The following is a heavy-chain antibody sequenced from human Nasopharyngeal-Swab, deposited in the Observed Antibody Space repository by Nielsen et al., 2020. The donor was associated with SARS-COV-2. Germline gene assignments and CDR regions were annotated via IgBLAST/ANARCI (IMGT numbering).Heavy chain of an antibody. CDR3: ARSSGGIYGMDV. CDR1: GFTFSSYA. D-gene: IGHD6-19*01. Sequence: GESLKISCSASGFTFSSYAMHWVRQAPGKGLEYVSAISSNGGSTYYADSVKGRFTISRDNSKNTLYLQMSSLRAEDTAVYYCARSSGGIYGMDVWGQGTTVTVSS. V-gene: IGHV3-64D*06. J-gene: IGHJ6*02. CDR2: ISSNGGST.